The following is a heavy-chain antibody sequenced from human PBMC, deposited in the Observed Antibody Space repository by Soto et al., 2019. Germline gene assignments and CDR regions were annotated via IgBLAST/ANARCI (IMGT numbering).Heavy chain of an antibody. CDR1: GFTFSSYA. CDR3: AKDLKRYYDILTGYQWDY. Sequence: GGSLRLSCAASGFTFSSYAMSWVRQAPGKGLEWVSAISGSGGSTDYADSVKGRFTVSRDNSKNTLYLQMNSLRAEDTAVYYCAKDLKRYYDILTGYQWDYWGQGTLVTV. D-gene: IGHD3-9*01. J-gene: IGHJ4*02. V-gene: IGHV3-23*01. CDR2: ISGSGGST.